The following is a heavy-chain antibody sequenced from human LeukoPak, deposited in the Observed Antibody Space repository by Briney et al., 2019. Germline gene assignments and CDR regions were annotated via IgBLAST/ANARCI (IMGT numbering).Heavy chain of an antibody. Sequence: GGSLRLSCAASGFAFSDYSMNWVRQAPGKGLEWVSAISGSGGSTYYADSVKGRFTISRDNSKNTLYLQMNSLRAEDTAVYYCAKVAEDYYYGSGSVFDYWGQGTLVTVSS. CDR2: ISGSGGST. V-gene: IGHV3-23*01. CDR1: GFAFSDYS. CDR3: AKVAEDYYYGSGSVFDY. J-gene: IGHJ4*02. D-gene: IGHD3-10*01.